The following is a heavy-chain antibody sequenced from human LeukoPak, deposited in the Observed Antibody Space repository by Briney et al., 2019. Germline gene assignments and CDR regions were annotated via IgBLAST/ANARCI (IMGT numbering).Heavy chain of an antibody. CDR1: GGFSSSYF. V-gene: IGHV4-59*08. D-gene: IGHD1-26*01. CDR3: ARLTAGGSFWGYFDY. CDR2: VDASGST. Sequence: SETLSLTCTISGGFSSSYFWSWIRQSPGKGLESIGFVDASGSTNYNPSLKSRVTISLDKSKNQFSLNLRSVTAGDTGVYYCARLTAGGSFWGYFDYWGQGTLVTVSS. J-gene: IGHJ4*02.